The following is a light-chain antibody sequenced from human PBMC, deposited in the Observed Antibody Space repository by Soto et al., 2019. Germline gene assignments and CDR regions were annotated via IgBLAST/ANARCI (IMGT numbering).Light chain of an antibody. J-gene: IGKJ5*01. CDR3: QQLNSYSIT. Sequence: IQLTQSPSSLSASVGDSVTITCRASQGISSYLALYQQKPGKAPKLLIYAASTLQSGVPSRFSGSGSGTDFTLTISSLQPEDFATYYCQQLNSYSITFGQGTRLEIK. CDR2: AAS. CDR1: QGISSY. V-gene: IGKV1-9*01.